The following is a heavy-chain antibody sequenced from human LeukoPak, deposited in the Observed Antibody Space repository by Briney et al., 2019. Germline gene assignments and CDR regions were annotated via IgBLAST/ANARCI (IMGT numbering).Heavy chain of an antibody. Sequence: SETLSLTCAVYGASFSGYYWSWIRQPPGKGLEWIGEINHSGSTNYNPSLKSRVTISVDTSKNQFSLKLSSVTAADTAAYYCATTVTTGVDYWGQGTLVTVSS. V-gene: IGHV4-34*01. CDR2: INHSGST. CDR1: GASFSGYY. D-gene: IGHD4-17*01. J-gene: IGHJ4*02. CDR3: ATTVTTGVDY.